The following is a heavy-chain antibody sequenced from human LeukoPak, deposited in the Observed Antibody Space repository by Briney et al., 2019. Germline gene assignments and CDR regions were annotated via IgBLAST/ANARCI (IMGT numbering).Heavy chain of an antibody. Sequence: AETLSLSCTGSGGSISPYHWSWVRQPPGKGLEWIGYIYNTGSTNYNPSLKSRVTISVDTSKNQFSLNLTSVTAADTAVYYCVYYSIVSGCFDPWGQGTLVTVSS. CDR3: VYYSIVSGCFDP. CDR2: IYNTGST. V-gene: IGHV4-59*01. CDR1: GGSISPYH. D-gene: IGHD5/OR15-5a*01. J-gene: IGHJ5*02.